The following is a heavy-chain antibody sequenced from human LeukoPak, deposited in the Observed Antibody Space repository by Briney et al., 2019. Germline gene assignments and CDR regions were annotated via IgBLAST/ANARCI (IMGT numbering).Heavy chain of an antibody. CDR2: ISNDSVDK. V-gene: IGHV3-11*04. J-gene: IGHJ3*02. D-gene: IGHD3-3*01. Sequence: PGGSLRLSCVGSGFRFSDYYMSWIRQAPGKGLEWVSYISNDSVDKYYVDSVRGRFTISRDNAKKSMYLRMSGLRVEDTAVYYCARRDWVSGAVRAFDIWGQGTMVTVSS. CDR3: ARRDWVSGAVRAFDI. CDR1: GFRFSDYY.